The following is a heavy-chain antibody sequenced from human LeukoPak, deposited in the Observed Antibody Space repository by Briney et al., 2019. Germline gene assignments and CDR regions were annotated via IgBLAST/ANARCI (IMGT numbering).Heavy chain of an antibody. Sequence: AGGSLRLSCAASGFTFSSYAMSWVRQAPGKGLEWGSAISGSGGSTYYADSVKGRFTISRDNSKNTLYLQMNSLRDEDTAVYYCAKFEEEGVVVVAATHFDYWGQGTLVTVSS. CDR2: ISGSGGST. CDR1: GFTFSSYA. CDR3: AKFEEEGVVVVAATHFDY. V-gene: IGHV3-23*01. J-gene: IGHJ4*02. D-gene: IGHD2-15*01.